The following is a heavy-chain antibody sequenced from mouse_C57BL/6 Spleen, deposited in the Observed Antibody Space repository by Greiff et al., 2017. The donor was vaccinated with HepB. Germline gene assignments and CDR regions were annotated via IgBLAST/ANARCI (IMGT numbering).Heavy chain of an antibody. CDR2: IDPENGDT. J-gene: IGHJ2*01. V-gene: IGHV14-4*01. CDR3: TTGYYYGSSYRNY. Sequence: EVKLQESGAELVRPGASVKLSCTASGFNIKDDYMHWVKQRPEQGLEWIGWIDPENGDTEYASKFQGKATITADTSSNTAYLQLSSLTSEDTAVYYCTTGYYYGSSYRNYWGQGTTLTVSS. CDR1: GFNIKDDY. D-gene: IGHD1-1*01.